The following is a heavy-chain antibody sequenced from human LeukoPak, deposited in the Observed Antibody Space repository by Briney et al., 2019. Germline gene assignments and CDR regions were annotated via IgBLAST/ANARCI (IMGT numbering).Heavy chain of an antibody. J-gene: IGHJ4*02. Sequence: PGGSLRLSCAASGFTFSSYSMNWVRQAPGKGLEWVSSISSSSSYIYYADSVKGRFTISRDNAKNSLYLQMNSLRAEDTAVYYCAKDLGVGSSSWYSTKPQGFDYWGQGTLVTVSS. CDR1: GFTFSSYS. V-gene: IGHV3-21*04. CDR2: ISSSSSYI. D-gene: IGHD6-13*01. CDR3: AKDLGVGSSSWYSTKPQGFDY.